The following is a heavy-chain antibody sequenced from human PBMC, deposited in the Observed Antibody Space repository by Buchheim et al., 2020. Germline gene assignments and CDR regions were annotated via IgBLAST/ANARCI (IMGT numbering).Heavy chain of an antibody. CDR1: GFTFSSYG. Sequence: QVLLMESGGGVVQPGRSLRLSCAASGFTFSSYGMHWVRQAPGKGLEWVAVISYDGSNKYYADSVKGRFTISRDNSKNTLYLQMNSLRAEDTAVYYCAKGVLTEYYYYGMDVWGQGTT. V-gene: IGHV3-30*18. CDR3: AKGVLTEYYYYGMDV. J-gene: IGHJ6*02. D-gene: IGHD3-10*01. CDR2: ISYDGSNK.